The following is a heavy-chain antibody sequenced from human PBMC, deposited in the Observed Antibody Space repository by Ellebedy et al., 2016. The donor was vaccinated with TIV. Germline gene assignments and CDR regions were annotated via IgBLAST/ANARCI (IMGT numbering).Heavy chain of an antibody. CDR1: GFSLSNARMG. V-gene: IGHV2-26*01. CDR2: IFSDDEK. Sequence: SGPTLVKPTETLTLTCTVSGFSLSNARMGVSWIRQPPGKALEWLAYIFSDDEKSRSTSLKSRLTISKDTSKSQVVLTMTNMDPVDTATYYYARISPYDFWSGYYSNWYFDLWGRGTLVTVSS. CDR3: ARISPYDFWSGYYSNWYFDL. D-gene: IGHD3-3*01. J-gene: IGHJ2*01.